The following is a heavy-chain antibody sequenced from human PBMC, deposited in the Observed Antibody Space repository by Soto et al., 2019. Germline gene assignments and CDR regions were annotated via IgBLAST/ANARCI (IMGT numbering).Heavy chain of an antibody. J-gene: IGHJ4*02. D-gene: IGHD7-27*01. CDR2: IWYDGSNK. Sequence: GGSLRLSCAASGFTFSSYGMHWVRRAPGKGLEWVAVIWYDGSNKYYADSVKGRFTISRDNSKSTLYLQMNSLRAEDTAVYYCARGPFSQTGGFDYWGQGTLVTVSS. CDR1: GFTFSSYG. V-gene: IGHV3-33*01. CDR3: ARGPFSQTGGFDY.